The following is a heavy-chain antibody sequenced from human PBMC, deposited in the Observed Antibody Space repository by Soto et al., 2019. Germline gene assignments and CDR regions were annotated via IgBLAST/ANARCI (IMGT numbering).Heavy chain of an antibody. J-gene: IGHJ4*02. Sequence: SETLSLTCGVSGGSVSSDFSSWIWIRQTSGKGLEWIGYIYHSGSSYFIPSLVSRGSISIDTSNNQFSLNLTSVSAADTAVYYCARGQPGLFSFDSWGQGILVTVSS. D-gene: IGHD3-9*01. CDR1: GGSVSSDFSS. CDR3: ARGQPGLFSFDS. CDR2: IYHSGSS. V-gene: IGHV4-30-2*01.